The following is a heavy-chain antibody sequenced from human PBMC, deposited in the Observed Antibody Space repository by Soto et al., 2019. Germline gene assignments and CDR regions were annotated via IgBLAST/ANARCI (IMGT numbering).Heavy chain of an antibody. V-gene: IGHV4-59*01. D-gene: IGHD3-3*01. CDR2: IYYSGST. Sequence: PSETLSLTCTVSGGSISSYYWSWIRQPPGKGLEWIGYIYYSGSTNYNPSLKSRVTISVNTSKNQFSLKLSSVIAADTAVYDCGRVGAGYDFWSCSLAGGGGDYYYAMDVWGQGTTVTVSS. CDR1: GGSISSYY. J-gene: IGHJ6*02. CDR3: GRVGAGYDFWSCSLAGGGGDYYYAMDV.